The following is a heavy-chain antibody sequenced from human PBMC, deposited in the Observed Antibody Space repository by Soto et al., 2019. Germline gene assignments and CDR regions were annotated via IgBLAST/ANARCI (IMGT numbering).Heavy chain of an antibody. Sequence: QIQLVQSGAEVKQPGASVKVSCKASGYTFSSYHITSVRPAPGQGLEWMGWISAYNRNTNYAQNRQGRVTMATDPSTRTADMKLRILISDDSTVYNFARDLPPVDYRGQGTLVTVSS. CDR1: GYTFSSYH. J-gene: IGHJ4*02. CDR2: ISAYNRNT. V-gene: IGHV1-18*01. CDR3: ARDLPPVDY.